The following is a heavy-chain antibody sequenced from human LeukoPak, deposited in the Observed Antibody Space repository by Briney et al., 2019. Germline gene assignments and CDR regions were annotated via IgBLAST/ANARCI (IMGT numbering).Heavy chain of an antibody. J-gene: IGHJ4*02. Sequence: SETLSLTCTVSGGSISSYYWSWIRQPPGKGLEWIGYIYYSGSTNYNPSLKSRVTISVDTSKNQFSLKLSSVTAADTAVYYCARTSGYSYGFDYWGQGTLVTVSS. CDR2: IYYSGST. V-gene: IGHV4-59*01. CDR3: ARTSGYSYGFDY. CDR1: GGSISSYY. D-gene: IGHD5-18*01.